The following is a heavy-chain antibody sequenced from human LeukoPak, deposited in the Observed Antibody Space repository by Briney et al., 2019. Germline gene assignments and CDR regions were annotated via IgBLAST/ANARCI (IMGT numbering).Heavy chain of an antibody. CDR3: ARGKSDLGY. V-gene: IGHV1-69*05. CDR1: GGTFSSYA. CDR2: IIPIFGTA. J-gene: IGHJ4*02. Sequence: SVKVSCKASGGTFSSYAISWVRQAPGQGLEWMGGIIPIFGTANYAQKFQGRVTMTRDTSTSTIYVELSSLRSEDTAVYYCARGKSDLGYWSQGTLVTVSS.